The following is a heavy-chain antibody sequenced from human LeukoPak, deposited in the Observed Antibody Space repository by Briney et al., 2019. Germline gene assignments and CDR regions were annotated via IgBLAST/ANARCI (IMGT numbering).Heavy chain of an antibody. Sequence: GGSLRLSCVASGFTFSSYAMHWVRQTPGKGLEYVSGINSNGGSTHYANSVKGRFTISRDNSKHTLYLQMGSLRTEDMAVYYCAKPPGLRRLDPWGQGTLVTVSS. V-gene: IGHV3-64*01. D-gene: IGHD5-12*01. CDR3: AKPPGLRRLDP. CDR2: INSNGGST. CDR1: GFTFSSYA. J-gene: IGHJ5*02.